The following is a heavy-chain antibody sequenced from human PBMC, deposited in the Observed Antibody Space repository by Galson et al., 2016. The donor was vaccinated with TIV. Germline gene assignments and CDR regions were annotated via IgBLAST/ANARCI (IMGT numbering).Heavy chain of an antibody. CDR1: GFTVSSNY. Sequence: SLRLSCAASGFTVSSNYMTWVRQAPGKGLVSVSRISDDATTTTYADSVKGRFTISRDNTKNDLHRQMNSLRADDTAVYYCARHGDTATGDAFDIWGQGTMVTVSS. CDR3: ARHGDTATGDAFDI. J-gene: IGHJ3*02. D-gene: IGHD5-18*01. CDR2: ISDDATTT. V-gene: IGHV3-74*03.